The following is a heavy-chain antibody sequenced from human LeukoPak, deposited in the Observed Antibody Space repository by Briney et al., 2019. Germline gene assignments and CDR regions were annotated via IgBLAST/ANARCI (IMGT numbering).Heavy chain of an antibody. CDR2: ISSSSSYT. CDR1: GFTFSRYS. D-gene: IGHD1-26*01. Sequence: GGSLRLSCAASGFTFSRYSMNWVRQAPGKGLEWVSYISSSSSYTNYADSVKGRFTISRDNAKNSLYLQMNSLRAEDTAVYYCAREAGESGSYDYWGQGTLVTVSS. CDR3: AREAGESGSYDY. J-gene: IGHJ4*02. V-gene: IGHV3-21*05.